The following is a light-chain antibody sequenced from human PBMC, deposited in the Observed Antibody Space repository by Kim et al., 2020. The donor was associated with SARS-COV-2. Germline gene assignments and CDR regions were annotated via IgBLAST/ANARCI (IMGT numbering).Light chain of an antibody. CDR2: DVS. CDR3: SSYARSNTNWV. Sequence: QSALTQPASVSESPGQSITISCTGTDSDIGGYNFVSWYQQYPGKAPKLIIYDVSKRPSGVSSRFSGSKSGNTASLTISGLQAEDEADYYCSSYARSNTNWVFGGGTQLTVL. V-gene: IGLV2-14*01. J-gene: IGLJ3*02. CDR1: DSDIGGYNF.